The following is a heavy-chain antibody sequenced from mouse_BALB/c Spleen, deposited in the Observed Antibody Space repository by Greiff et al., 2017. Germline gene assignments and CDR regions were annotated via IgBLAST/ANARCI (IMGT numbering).Heavy chain of an antibody. D-gene: IGHD1-1*01. Sequence: EVQVVESGGGLVQPGGSRRLSCAASGFTFSSFGMHWVRQAPEKGLEWVAYISSGSSTIYYADTVKGRFTISRDNPKNTLFLQMTSLRSEDTAMYYCATTVVATGAMDYWGQGTSVTVSS. V-gene: IGHV5-17*02. CDR3: ATTVVATGAMDY. CDR2: ISSGSSTI. J-gene: IGHJ4*01. CDR1: GFTFSSFG.